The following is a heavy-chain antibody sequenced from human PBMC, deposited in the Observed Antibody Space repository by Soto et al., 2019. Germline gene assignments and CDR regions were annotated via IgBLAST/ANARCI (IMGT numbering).Heavy chain of an antibody. CDR1: GFTSSSYA. D-gene: IGHD6-6*01. Sequence: EVQLLESGGGLVQPGESLRLSCAASGFTSSSYAMSWVRQAPGKGLEWVSVISGSDDSTYYADSVKGRFTISRDNSKNTRYLQMNSLRAEDTAVYYCAKRSSSSTFDYWGQGTLVTVSS. V-gene: IGHV3-23*01. J-gene: IGHJ4*02. CDR2: ISGSDDST. CDR3: AKRSSSSTFDY.